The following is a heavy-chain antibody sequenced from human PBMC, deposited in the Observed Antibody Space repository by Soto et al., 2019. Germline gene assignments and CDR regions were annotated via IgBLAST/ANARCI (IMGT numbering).Heavy chain of an antibody. D-gene: IGHD2-21*02. CDR3: AKDALYGDGLCLAAN. V-gene: IGHV3-23*01. CDR2: MTGSGGDI. CDR1: GFTFSIYA. J-gene: IGHJ4*02. Sequence: EVQLLESGGGLVQPGESLRLSCAASGFTFSIYAMMWVRQSPGKGQEWVAGMTGSGGDIRYADSVKGRFTISKENSKNTLYQQMNHVSDEDTAMYYCAKDALYGDGLCLAANWGQGTLVTVSS.